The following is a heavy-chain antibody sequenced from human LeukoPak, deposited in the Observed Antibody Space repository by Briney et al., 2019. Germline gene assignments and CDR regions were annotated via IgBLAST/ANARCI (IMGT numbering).Heavy chain of an antibody. J-gene: IGHJ4*02. CDR3: ARDRGGSSWYYSYN. CDR2: TYYRSKWYN. Sequence: SQTLSLTCAISGDSVSRDTAAWNWVRQSPSRGLEWLGRTYYRSKWYNDYAVSVKSRITINPDTSKNQFSLQLNSVTPEDTAVYYCARDRGGSSWYYSYNWGQGSLVTVSS. D-gene: IGHD6-13*01. V-gene: IGHV6-1*01. CDR1: GDSVSRDTAA.